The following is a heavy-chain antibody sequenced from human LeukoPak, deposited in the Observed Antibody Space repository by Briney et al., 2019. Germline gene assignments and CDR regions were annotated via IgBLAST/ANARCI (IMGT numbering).Heavy chain of an antibody. CDR3: ARPGTNGVSAGAIDY. V-gene: IGHV4-39*01. Sequence: SETLSLTCTVSGGSISSSSYYWGWIHQPPGKGLEWIGSIYYSGSTYYNPSLKSRVTISVDTSKNQFSPKLSSVTAADTAVYYCARPGTNGVSAGAIDYWGQGTLVTVSS. D-gene: IGHD2-8*01. J-gene: IGHJ4*02. CDR1: GGSISSSSYY. CDR2: IYYSGST.